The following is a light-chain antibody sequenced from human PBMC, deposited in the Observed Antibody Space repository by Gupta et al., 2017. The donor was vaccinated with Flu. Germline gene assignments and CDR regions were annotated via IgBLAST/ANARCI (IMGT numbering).Light chain of an antibody. V-gene: IGKV3-15*01. J-gene: IGKJ2*01. CDR2: GAS. CDR3: QQYNNWTPYT. Sequence: DIVMPQSPATLSVSPGERATLSCRASQSVSSNLAWYQQKPGQAPRLLIFGASTRATGIPARVRGSGSGTERTLTISSLQSEDFAIYYCQQYNNWTPYTFGQGTKLEIK. CDR1: QSVSSN.